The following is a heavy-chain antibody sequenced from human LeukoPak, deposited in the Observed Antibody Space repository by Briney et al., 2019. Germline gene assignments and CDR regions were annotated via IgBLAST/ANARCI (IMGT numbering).Heavy chain of an antibody. CDR1: GFTFSSYA. CDR3: ARGGSYFDY. Sequence: GRSLRLSCAASGFTFSSYAMHWVRQAPGKGLEWVAVISYDGSNKYYADSVKGRFTISRDNSKNTLYLQMNSLRAEDTAVCYCARGGSYFDYWGQGTLVTVSS. J-gene: IGHJ4*02. CDR2: ISYDGSNK. V-gene: IGHV3-30-3*01.